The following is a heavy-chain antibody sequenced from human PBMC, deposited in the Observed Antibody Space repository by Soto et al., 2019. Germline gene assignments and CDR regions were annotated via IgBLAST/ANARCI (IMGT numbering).Heavy chain of an antibody. V-gene: IGHV4-34*01. CDR2: INHSGST. Sequence: SETLSLTCAVYGGSLSGYYWSWIRQPPGKGLEWIGEINHSGSTNYNPSLKSRVTISVDTSKNQLSLKLSSVTAADTAVYYFARGKKDYPLKRYYYYYGMDVWGQGTTVTVSS. D-gene: IGHD4-17*01. CDR1: GGSLSGYY. J-gene: IGHJ6*02. CDR3: ARGKKDYPLKRYYYYYGMDV.